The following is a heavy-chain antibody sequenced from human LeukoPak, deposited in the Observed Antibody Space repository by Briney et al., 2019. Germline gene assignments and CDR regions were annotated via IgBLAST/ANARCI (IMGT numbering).Heavy chain of an antibody. J-gene: IGHJ6*03. CDR3: ARARWLQSRDYYYYYMDV. D-gene: IGHD5-24*01. CDR1: GGTFSSYA. V-gene: IGHV1-69*13. CDR2: IIPIFGTA. Sequence: SVKVSCXASGGTFSSYAISWVRRAPGQGLEWMGGIIPIFGTANYAQKFQGRVTITADESTSTAYMELSSLRSEDTAVYYCARARWLQSRDYYYYYMDVWGKGTTVTVSS.